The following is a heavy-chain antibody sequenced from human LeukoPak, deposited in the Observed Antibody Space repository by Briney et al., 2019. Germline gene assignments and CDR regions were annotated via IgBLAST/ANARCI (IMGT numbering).Heavy chain of an antibody. D-gene: IGHD3-16*01. J-gene: IGHJ4*02. V-gene: IGHV3-23*01. Sequence: LPGGSLRLSCATSGFTFSSYAMSWVRQAPGKGLEWVSAISGSGGSTYYADSVKGRFTISRDNSKNTLYLQMNSLRAEDTAVYYCAKESYDYVWGSYLHYWGQGTLVTVSS. CDR1: GFTFSSYA. CDR2: ISGSGGST. CDR3: AKESYDYVWGSYLHY.